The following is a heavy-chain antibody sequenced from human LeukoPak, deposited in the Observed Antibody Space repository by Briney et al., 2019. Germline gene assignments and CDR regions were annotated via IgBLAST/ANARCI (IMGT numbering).Heavy chain of an antibody. V-gene: IGHV1-69*13. D-gene: IGHD3-22*01. CDR1: GGTFSSYA. Sequence: ASVKVSCKASGGTFSSYAVSWVRQAPGQGLEWMGGIIPIFGTANYAQKFQGRVTITADESTSTAYMELSSLRSEDTAVYYCARLDYYDSSGYYLDYWGQGTLVTVSS. J-gene: IGHJ4*02. CDR3: ARLDYYDSSGYYLDY. CDR2: IIPIFGTA.